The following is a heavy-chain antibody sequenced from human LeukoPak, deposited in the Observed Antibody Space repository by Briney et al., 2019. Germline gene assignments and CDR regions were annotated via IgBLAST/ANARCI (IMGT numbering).Heavy chain of an antibody. D-gene: IGHD6-13*01. CDR1: GFTFSDYE. CDR3: ARERVRSTSWYGDLDY. Sequence: GSLRLSCAASGFTFSDYEMNWVRQAPGKGLEWIAYIGSSGNTIYYAESVKGRFTISRDNARNSLHLQMNSLRAEDTAVYYCARERVRSTSWYGDLDYWGQGTLVTVSS. V-gene: IGHV3-48*03. CDR2: IGSSGNTI. J-gene: IGHJ4*02.